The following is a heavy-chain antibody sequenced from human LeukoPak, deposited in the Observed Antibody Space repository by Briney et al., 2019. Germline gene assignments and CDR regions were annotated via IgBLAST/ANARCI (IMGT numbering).Heavy chain of an antibody. D-gene: IGHD7-27*01. CDR2: IIHSGST. V-gene: IGHV4-34*12. CDR3: VAEVEAADSPLGHLNFDS. CDR1: GGSFSGYY. Sequence: SETLSLTCAVYGGSFSGYYWSWIRQPPGKGLEWIGEIIHSGSTNYNPSLKSRVTISVDTSKNQFSLKLTSVTAADTAVYYCVAEVEAADSPLGHLNFDSWGQGILASVSS. J-gene: IGHJ4*02.